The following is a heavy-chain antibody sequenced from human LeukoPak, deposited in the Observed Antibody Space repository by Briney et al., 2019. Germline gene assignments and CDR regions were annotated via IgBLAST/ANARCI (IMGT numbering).Heavy chain of an antibody. CDR3: AKGVYSSGWLVDY. D-gene: IGHD6-19*01. CDR2: ISWNSGSI. Sequence: GGSLRLSCAASGFTFDDYAMHWVRQAPGKGLEWVSGISWNSGSIGYADSVKGRFTISRDNAKNSLYLQMNSLRAEDTALYYCAKGVYSSGWLVDYWGQGTLVTVSS. CDR1: GFTFDDYA. V-gene: IGHV3-9*01. J-gene: IGHJ4*02.